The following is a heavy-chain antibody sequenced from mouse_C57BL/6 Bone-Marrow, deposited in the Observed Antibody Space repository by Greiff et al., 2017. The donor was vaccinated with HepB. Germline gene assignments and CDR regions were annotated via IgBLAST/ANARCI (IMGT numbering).Heavy chain of an antibody. CDR1: GYTFTSYW. CDR2: IHPNSGST. Sequence: VQLKQPGAELVKPGASVKLSCKASGYTFTSYWMHGGKQRPGQGLEWIGMIHPNSGSTNYNEKFKSKATLTVDKSSSTAYMQLSSLTSEDSAVYYCAGDGNYAMDYWGQGTSVTVSS. CDR3: AGDGNYAMDY. V-gene: IGHV1-64*01. J-gene: IGHJ4*01. D-gene: IGHD2-1*01.